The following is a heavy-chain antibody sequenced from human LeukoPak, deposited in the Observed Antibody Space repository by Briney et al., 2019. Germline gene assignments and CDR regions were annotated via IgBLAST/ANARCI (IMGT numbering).Heavy chain of an antibody. V-gene: IGHV3-33*01. D-gene: IGHD6-13*01. CDR2: IWYDGSNK. CDR3: ARGAAAGTYNRFDP. CDR1: GFTFSSYG. J-gene: IGHJ5*02. Sequence: GGSLRLSCAASGFTFSSYGMHWVRQAPGKGLEWVAVIWYDGSNKYYADSVKGRFTISRDNSKNTLYLQMNSLRAEDTAVYYCARGAAAGTYNRFDPWGQGTLVTVSS.